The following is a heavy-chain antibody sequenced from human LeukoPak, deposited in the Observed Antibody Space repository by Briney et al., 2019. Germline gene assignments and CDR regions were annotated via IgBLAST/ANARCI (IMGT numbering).Heavy chain of an antibody. CDR2: IFYSGST. J-gene: IGHJ4*02. D-gene: IGHD1-26*01. Sequence: PSETLSLTCTVSGGSMNNDYWTWIRQPPGKGLEWIGCIFYSGSTSYNPSLKSRVSISVDTSKNQFSLKLSSVTAADTAVYYCAAGSYSALYYFDYWGQGTLVTVSS. CDR3: AAGSYSALYYFDY. V-gene: IGHV4-59*12. CDR1: GGSMNNDY.